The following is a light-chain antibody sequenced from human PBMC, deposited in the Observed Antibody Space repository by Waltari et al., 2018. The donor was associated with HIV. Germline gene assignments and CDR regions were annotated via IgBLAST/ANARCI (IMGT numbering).Light chain of an antibody. Sequence: QSVLTQPPSASGTPGQRVTISCSGSSYNLGRNYVYWYQQLPGTAPKLLIYRNNQRPSGVPDRFSGSKSGTSASLAISGLRSEDEADYYCAAWDDSLSGWVFGGGTKLTVL. J-gene: IGLJ3*02. CDR2: RNN. CDR1: SYNLGRNY. V-gene: IGLV1-47*01. CDR3: AAWDDSLSGWV.